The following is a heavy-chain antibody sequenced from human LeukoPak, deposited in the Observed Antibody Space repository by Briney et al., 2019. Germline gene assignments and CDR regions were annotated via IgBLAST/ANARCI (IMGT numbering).Heavy chain of an antibody. CDR2: IRSKANSYAT. CDR3: TSYGVVPDY. CDR1: GFTFSGSA. J-gene: IGHJ4*02. V-gene: IGHV3-73*01. Sequence: GGSLRLSCAASGFTFSGSAMPWVRQASGKGLEWVGRIRSKANSYATAYAASVKGRFTISRDDSKNTAYLQMNSLKTEDTAVYYCTSYGVVPDYWGQGTLVTVSS. D-gene: IGHD3-3*01.